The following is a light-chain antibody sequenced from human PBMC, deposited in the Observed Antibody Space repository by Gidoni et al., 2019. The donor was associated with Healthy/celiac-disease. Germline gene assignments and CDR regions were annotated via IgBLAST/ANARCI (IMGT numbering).Light chain of an antibody. J-gene: IGKJ1*01. CDR3: QQRSNWRWT. V-gene: IGKV3-11*01. CDR1: QSVSSY. Sequence: EIVLTQSPATLSLSPVEIATLSCRASQSVSSYLAWYQQKHGQAPRLLIYDASNRANGIPARFSGSGSGTDFTLTISSLEPEDFAVYYWQQRSNWRWTFGQXNKVEIK. CDR2: DAS.